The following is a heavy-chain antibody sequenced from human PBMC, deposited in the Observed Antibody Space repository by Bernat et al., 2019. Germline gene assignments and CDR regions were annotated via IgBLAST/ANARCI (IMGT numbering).Heavy chain of an antibody. CDR3: ARGMDIVVVPAPFYYYGMDV. CDR1: GFTFSSYS. Sequence: EVQLVESGGGLVKPGGSLRLSCAASGFTFSSYSMNWVRQAPGKGLEWVSSISSSSYIYYADSVKGRFTISRDNAKNSLYLQMNSLRAEDTAVYYCARGMDIVVVPAPFYYYGMDVWGQGTTVTVSS. J-gene: IGHJ6*02. V-gene: IGHV3-21*01. D-gene: IGHD2-2*03. CDR2: ISSSSYI.